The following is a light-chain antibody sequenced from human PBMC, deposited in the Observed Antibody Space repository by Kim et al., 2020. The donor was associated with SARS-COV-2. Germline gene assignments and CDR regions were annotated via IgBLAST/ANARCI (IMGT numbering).Light chain of an antibody. V-gene: IGLV2-11*01. CDR1: SSDVGGYNF. J-gene: IGLJ1*01. CDR2: DVS. CDR3: CSYAGTYTPWV. Sequence: QSVTLSCTGTSSDVGGYNFVSWYQQHPGKAPKLMIYDVSKRPSGVPDRFSGSKSGNTASLTISGLQAEDEADYYCCSYAGTYTPWVFGTGTKVTVL.